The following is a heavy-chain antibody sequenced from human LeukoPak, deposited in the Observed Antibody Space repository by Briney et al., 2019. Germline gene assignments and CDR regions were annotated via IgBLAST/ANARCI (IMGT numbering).Heavy chain of an antibody. CDR1: GGPISSGGYY. CDR3: ARSAVWSGYYYDY. J-gene: IGHJ4*02. CDR2: IYYSGST. Sequence: PSETLSLTCTVSGGPISSGGYYWSWIRQHPGKGLEWIGYIYYSGSTYYNPSLKSRVTISVDTSKNQFSLKLSSVTAADTAVYYCARSAVWSGYYYDYWGQGTLVTVSS. V-gene: IGHV4-31*03. D-gene: IGHD3-3*01.